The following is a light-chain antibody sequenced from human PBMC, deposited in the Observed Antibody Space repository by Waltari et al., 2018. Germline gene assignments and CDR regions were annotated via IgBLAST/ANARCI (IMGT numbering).Light chain of an antibody. CDR2: LAS. CDR1: QSFLYPTTNKNY. Sequence: DIVMTQFSDSLAVSMGERATLKCTSSQSFLYPTTNKNYLAWYQQKQGQPLRLLIYLASTRESGVPDRVSGSGCGTDFALSISSLLVECVSVYYWQQYYDTPYTFDQWTNLEIK. J-gene: IGKJ2*01. V-gene: IGKV4-1*01. CDR3: QQYYDTPYT.